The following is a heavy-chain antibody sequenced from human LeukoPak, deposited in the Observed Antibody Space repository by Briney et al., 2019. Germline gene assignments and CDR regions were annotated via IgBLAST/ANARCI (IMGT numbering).Heavy chain of an antibody. CDR2: IRSNIYGGTP. CDR3: AREWGNGDDFHPDH. J-gene: IGHJ4*02. V-gene: IGHV3-49*03. Sequence: GGSLRLSFTGSGFTFGHHAMSWFRQAPGKGREGLGFIRSNIYGGTPKYATSVKGRFTISREDSRAITYLQMNSLKTEDTAVYYCAREWGNGDDFHPDHWGQGTLVTVSS. D-gene: IGHD3-16*01. CDR1: GFTFGHHA.